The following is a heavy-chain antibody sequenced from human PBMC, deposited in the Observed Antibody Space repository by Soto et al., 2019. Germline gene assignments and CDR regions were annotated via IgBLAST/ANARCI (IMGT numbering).Heavy chain of an antibody. Sequence: EVQLVESGGGLVQPGGSLRLSCAASGFSFSDYWMSWVRQAPGKGLEWVANIKQDGSDKFYVDAVKGRFTISRDNAKKSLYLQMNSLRAEDTAVYYCARGGYCSNASCYGSHYYYGMDVWGQGTTVTVSS. J-gene: IGHJ6*02. CDR1: GFSFSDYW. V-gene: IGHV3-7*03. D-gene: IGHD2-2*01. CDR3: ARGGYCSNASCYGSHYYYGMDV. CDR2: IKQDGSDK.